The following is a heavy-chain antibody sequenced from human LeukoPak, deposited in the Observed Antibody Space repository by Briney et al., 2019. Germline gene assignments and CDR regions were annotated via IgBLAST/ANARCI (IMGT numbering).Heavy chain of an antibody. D-gene: IGHD1-26*01. CDR3: ARGSHSGSYTDVDY. Sequence: VASVKVSCKASGYTFTSYGISWVRQAPGQGLEWMGWISAYNGNTNYAQKLQGRVTMTTDTSASTAYMELRSLRSDDTAVYYCARGSHSGSYTDVDYWGQRTLVTVSS. CDR1: GYTFTSYG. J-gene: IGHJ4*02. CDR2: ISAYNGNT. V-gene: IGHV1-18*01.